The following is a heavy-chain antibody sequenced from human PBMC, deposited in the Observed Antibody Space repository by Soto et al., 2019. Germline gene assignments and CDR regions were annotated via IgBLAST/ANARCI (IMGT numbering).Heavy chain of an antibody. CDR1: GYTFSTYA. D-gene: IGHD1-26*01. J-gene: IGHJ4*02. CDR3: ARVDGTY. CDR2: INPDNGNA. Sequence: QVQLVQSGAEEKKPGASVKVSCKASGYTFSTYAIHWVRQAPGQGLEWMGWINPDNGNAKYSQKFQGRLTITRDTSASTAYMELSSLRSEATAVYFCARVDGTYWGQGALVTVSS. V-gene: IGHV1-3*05.